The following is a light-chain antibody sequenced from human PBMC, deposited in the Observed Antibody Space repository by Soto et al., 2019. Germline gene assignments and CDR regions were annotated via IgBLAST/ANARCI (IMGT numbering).Light chain of an antibody. CDR2: AAS. CDR3: KQSYSTPYT. J-gene: IGKJ2*01. CDR1: QSISSY. V-gene: IGKV1-39*01. Sequence: DLQMTQSPSSLSASVGDRVTITCRASQSISSYLNWYQQKPGTAPKLLIYAASSLQSGVPSRFSGSGSGTDFTLTISSLQPEDFATYHCKQSYSTPYTFGQGTKLEIK.